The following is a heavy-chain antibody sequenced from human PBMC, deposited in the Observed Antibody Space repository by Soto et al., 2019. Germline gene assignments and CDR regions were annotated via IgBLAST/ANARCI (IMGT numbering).Heavy chain of an antibody. D-gene: IGHD6-13*01. J-gene: IGHJ4*02. Sequence: PGGSLRLSCAASGFSFSTFEMNWVRQAPGKGLEWVAYINSGSDTIHYADSVRGRFTVSRDNAKNSLFLQMNSLRVEDTALYYCARDRAAGGYWGQGTLVTV. V-gene: IGHV3-48*03. CDR2: INSGSDTI. CDR3: ARDRAAGGY. CDR1: GFSFSTFE.